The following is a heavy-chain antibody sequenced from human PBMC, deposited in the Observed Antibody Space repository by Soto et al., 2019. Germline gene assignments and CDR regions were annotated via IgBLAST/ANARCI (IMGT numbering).Heavy chain of an antibody. CDR2: INPNSGGT. V-gene: IGHV1-2*02. J-gene: IGHJ4*02. CDR1: GYTFTGYY. CDR3: ARGGRITIFGVVDPTVDY. Sequence: GAAVKVSCKASGYTFTGYYMHWVRQAPGQGLEWMGWINPNSGGTNYAQKFQGRVTMTRDTSISTAYMELSSLRSEDTAVYYCARGGRITIFGVVDPTVDYWGQGTLVTVSS. D-gene: IGHD3-3*01.